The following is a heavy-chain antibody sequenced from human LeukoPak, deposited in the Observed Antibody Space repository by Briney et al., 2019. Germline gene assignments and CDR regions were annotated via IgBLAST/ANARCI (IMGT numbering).Heavy chain of an antibody. CDR3: AREGRGGTIFGVVLNWFDP. D-gene: IGHD3-3*01. CDR2: IIPILGIA. Sequence: GSSVKVSCKASGGTFSSYTISWVRQAPGQGLEWMGGIIPILGIANYAQKFQGRVTITADKSTSTAYMELSSLRSEDTAVYYCAREGRGGTIFGVVLNWFDPWGQGTLVTVSS. V-gene: IGHV1-69*04. J-gene: IGHJ5*02. CDR1: GGTFSSYT.